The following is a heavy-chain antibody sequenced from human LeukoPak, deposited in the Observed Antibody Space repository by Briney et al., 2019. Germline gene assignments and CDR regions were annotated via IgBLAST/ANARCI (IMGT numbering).Heavy chain of an antibody. CDR3: AKDSSSSGYYYYYYMDV. D-gene: IGHD6-6*01. V-gene: IGHV3-30*02. J-gene: IGHJ6*03. CDR2: IRYDGSNK. Sequence: GGSLRLSCAASGFTFSSYGMHWVRQAPGKGLEWVAFIRYDGSNKYYADSVKGRFTISRDNSKNTLYLQMNSLRAEDTAVYYCAKDSSSSGYYYYYYMDVWGKGTTVTVSS. CDR1: GFTFSSYG.